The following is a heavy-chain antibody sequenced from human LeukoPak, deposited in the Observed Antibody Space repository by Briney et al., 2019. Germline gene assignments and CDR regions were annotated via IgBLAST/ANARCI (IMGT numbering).Heavy chain of an antibody. D-gene: IGHD3-3*01. Sequence: PGGSLRLSCTTSGFIFNNYAMTWVRQVPGKGLEWVASISGRGTTKYYGDSVKGRFTISRDNVTKTMFLQMNSLRGEDSAIYFCARRFCNGARCWGGFDYWGPGTLVTVS. CDR1: GFIFNNYA. J-gene: IGHJ4*01. CDR2: ISGRGTTK. CDR3: ARRFCNGARCWGGFDY. V-gene: IGHV3-23*01.